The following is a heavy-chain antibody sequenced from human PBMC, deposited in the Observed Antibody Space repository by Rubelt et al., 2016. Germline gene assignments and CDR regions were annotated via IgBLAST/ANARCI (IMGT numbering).Heavy chain of an antibody. CDR1: GDSLSSNSFY. Sequence: QLQLQESGPGLVQPSETLSLTCTISGDSLSSNSFYWGWIRQPPGKGLEWIGSIDYSGSTYSNPSLRSRVTMSVDTSKNQFSLKLSSVTAADTAVYYCARHAFIVTTGSFWDYWGQGTLITVSS. D-gene: IGHD4-17*01. J-gene: IGHJ4*02. CDR2: IDYSGST. CDR3: ARHAFIVTTGSFWDY. V-gene: IGHV4-39*01.